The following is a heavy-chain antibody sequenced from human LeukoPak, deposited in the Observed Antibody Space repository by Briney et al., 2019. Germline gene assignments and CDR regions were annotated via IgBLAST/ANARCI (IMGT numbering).Heavy chain of an antibody. CDR3: ASVGNFDY. CDR1: GGSFSGYY. CDR2: IYYSGST. D-gene: IGHD1-26*01. Sequence: PSETLSLTCAVYGGSFSGYYWSWLRQPPGKGLEWIGSIYYSGSTYYNPSLKSRVTISVDTSKNQFSLKLSSVTAADTAVYYCASVGNFDYWGQGTLVTVSS. V-gene: IGHV4-34*01. J-gene: IGHJ4*02.